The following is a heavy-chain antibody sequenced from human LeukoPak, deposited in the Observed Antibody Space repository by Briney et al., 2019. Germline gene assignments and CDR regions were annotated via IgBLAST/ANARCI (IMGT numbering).Heavy chain of an antibody. J-gene: IGHJ4*02. CDR2: IYYSGST. D-gene: IGHD2-2*01. CDR3: ARPQGFQLLDFEY. V-gene: IGHV4-39*01. CDR1: RGSISSSSYY. Sequence: SETLSLTPTVSRGSISSSSYYWGWIRQPPGKGLAGIGGIYYSGSTYYNPSLKSRVTISVDTSKNQFSLKLSSVTAADTAVYYCARPQGFQLLDFEYGGQGTLVTVSS.